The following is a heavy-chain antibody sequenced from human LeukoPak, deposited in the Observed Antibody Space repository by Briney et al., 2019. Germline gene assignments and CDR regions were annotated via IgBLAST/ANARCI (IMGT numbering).Heavy chain of an antibody. J-gene: IGHJ4*02. CDR2: INPNSGGT. Sequence: ASVKVSCKASGYTFIGYYMHWVRQAPGQGLEWMGWINPNSGGTNYAQKFQGRVTMTRDTSISTAYMELGRLRSDDTAVYYCARTKYYDSSGYYPHFDYWGQGTLVTVSS. CDR1: GYTFIGYY. V-gene: IGHV1-2*02. D-gene: IGHD3-22*01. CDR3: ARTKYYDSSGYYPHFDY.